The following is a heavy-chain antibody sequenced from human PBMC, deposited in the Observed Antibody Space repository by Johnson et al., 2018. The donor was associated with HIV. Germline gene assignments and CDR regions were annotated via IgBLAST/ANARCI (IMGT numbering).Heavy chain of an antibody. J-gene: IGHJ3*02. CDR2: IGTAGDT. D-gene: IGHD6-19*01. Sequence: VQLVESGGGVVQPGRSLRVSCAVSGFTFSNYAMYWVRQVPGKGLEWVSAIGTAGDTYYPGSVKGRFTISRENAKNSLYLQLNSLRADDTAVYYCVRPFQWLDAFDIWGQGTMVTVSS. V-gene: IGHV3-13*01. CDR1: GFTFSNYA. CDR3: VRPFQWLDAFDI.